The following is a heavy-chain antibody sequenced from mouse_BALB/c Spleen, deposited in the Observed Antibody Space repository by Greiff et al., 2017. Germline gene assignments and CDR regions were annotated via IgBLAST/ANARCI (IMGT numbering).Heavy chain of an antibody. V-gene: IGHV1-87*01. CDR3: ARGTTEPGGDY. J-gene: IGHJ4*01. CDR1: GYTFTSYW. Sequence: QVQLQQSGAELARPGASVKLSCKASGYTFTSYWMQWVKQRPGQGLEWIGAIYPGDGDTRYTQKFKGKATLTADKSSSTAYMQLSSLASEDSAVYYCARGTTEPGGDYWGQGTSVTVSA. D-gene: IGHD1-1*01. CDR2: IYPGDGDT.